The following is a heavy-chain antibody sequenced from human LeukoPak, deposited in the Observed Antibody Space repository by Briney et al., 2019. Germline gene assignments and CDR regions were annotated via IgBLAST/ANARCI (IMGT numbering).Heavy chain of an antibody. CDR1: GYTFTNFD. CDR3: TRGDY. J-gene: IGHJ4*02. V-gene: IGHV1-8*01. Sequence: ASVKVSCKASGYTFTNFDINRVRQASGQGLEWVGWMTPNNGNAGFAQKLQGRVTLTRDTSISTAFMELSSLKSEDTAIYYCTRGDYWGQGTPVTVSS. CDR2: MTPNNGNA.